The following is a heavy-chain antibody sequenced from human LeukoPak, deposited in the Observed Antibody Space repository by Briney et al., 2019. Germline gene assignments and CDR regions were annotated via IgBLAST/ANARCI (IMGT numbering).Heavy chain of an antibody. Sequence: ASVKVSCKASGGTFSNYAINWVRQAPGQGLEWMGGILPMFTTANYAQKFQGRVTITADESTSTAYMELSSLRSDDTAVYYCARASGDGSATLNYYYYYMDVWGKGTTVTISS. J-gene: IGHJ6*03. CDR2: ILPMFTTA. V-gene: IGHV1-69*13. D-gene: IGHD3-10*01. CDR3: ARASGDGSATLNYYYYYMDV. CDR1: GGTFSNYA.